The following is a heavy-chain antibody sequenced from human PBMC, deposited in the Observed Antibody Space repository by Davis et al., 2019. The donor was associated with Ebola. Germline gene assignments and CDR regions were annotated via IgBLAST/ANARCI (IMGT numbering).Heavy chain of an antibody. V-gene: IGHV3-74*01. Sequence: GESLKISCAASGFTFSSYWMHWVRQAPGKGLVWVSRINSDGSSTSYADSVKGRFTISRDNAKNTLYLQMNSLRAEDTAVYYCVKGIGGWSDGMDYWGQGTLVTVSS. J-gene: IGHJ4*02. D-gene: IGHD2-15*01. CDR2: INSDGSST. CDR3: VKGIGGWSDGMDY. CDR1: GFTFSSYW.